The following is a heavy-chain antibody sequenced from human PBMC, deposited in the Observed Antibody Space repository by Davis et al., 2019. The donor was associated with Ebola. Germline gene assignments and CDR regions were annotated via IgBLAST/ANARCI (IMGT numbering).Heavy chain of an antibody. CDR1: GFTFSSYA. D-gene: IGHD2-15*01. CDR3: AKWGCSGGSCYGIDY. J-gene: IGHJ4*02. V-gene: IGHV3-23*01. Sequence: GESLKISCAASGFTFSSYAMSWVRQAPGKGLEWVSAISGSGGSTYYADSVKGRFTISRDNPKNTLYLQMNSLRAEDTAVYYCAKWGCSGGSCYGIDYWGQGTLVTVSS. CDR2: ISGSGGST.